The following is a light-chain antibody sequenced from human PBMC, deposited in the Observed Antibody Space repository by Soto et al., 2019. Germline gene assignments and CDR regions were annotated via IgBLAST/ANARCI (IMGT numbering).Light chain of an antibody. Sequence: EIVLTQSPGTLSLSPGERATLSCRASQSVDSTYLAWYQQKPGQAPRLLIYATSTRATGIPDRFSGSGSGTDFTLTISRLDPEDFAVYYCQQYGSSSLFTFGPGTKIDIK. CDR1: QSVDSTY. CDR3: QQYGSSSLFT. CDR2: ATS. V-gene: IGKV3-20*01. J-gene: IGKJ3*01.